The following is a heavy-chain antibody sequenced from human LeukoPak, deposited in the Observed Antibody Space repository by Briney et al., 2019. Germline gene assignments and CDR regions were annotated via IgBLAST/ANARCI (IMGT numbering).Heavy chain of an antibody. D-gene: IGHD4-23*01. J-gene: IGHJ4*02. Sequence: SETLSLTCTVSGGSISSSSYYWGWIRQPPGKGLEWIGSIYYSGSTYYNPSLKSRVTISVDTSKNQFSLKLSSVTAADTAVYYCARSTVVTPRGYFDYWGQGTLVTVSS. CDR1: GGSISSSSYY. V-gene: IGHV4-39*07. CDR3: ARSTVVTPRGYFDY. CDR2: IYYSGST.